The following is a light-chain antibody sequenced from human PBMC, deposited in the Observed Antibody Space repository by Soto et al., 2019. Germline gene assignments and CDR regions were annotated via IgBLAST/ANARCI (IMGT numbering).Light chain of an antibody. CDR3: SSYTSSSTV. J-gene: IGLJ1*01. CDR2: DVS. Sequence: QAVVTQPASVSGSPGQSITISCTGTSSDVGGYNYVSWYQQHPGKAPKLMIYDVSNRPSGVSNRFSGSKSGNTASLTISGLQAEDEADYYCSSYTSSSTVFGTGTKVTVL. V-gene: IGLV2-14*01. CDR1: SSDVGGYNY.